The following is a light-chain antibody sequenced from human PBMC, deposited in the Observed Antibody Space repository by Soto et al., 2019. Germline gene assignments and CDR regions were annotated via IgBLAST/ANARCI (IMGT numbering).Light chain of an antibody. Sequence: EIVLTQSPGTLSLSPGERATLSCRASQSIIRNYLAWYQQKPGQAPRLLIYGASRRATGIPDRFSGSGSVTEFTLTISRPEPEDFAVYYCQQYGSSPRTFGQGTKVEIK. V-gene: IGKV3-20*01. J-gene: IGKJ1*01. CDR3: QQYGSSPRT. CDR2: GAS. CDR1: QSIIRNY.